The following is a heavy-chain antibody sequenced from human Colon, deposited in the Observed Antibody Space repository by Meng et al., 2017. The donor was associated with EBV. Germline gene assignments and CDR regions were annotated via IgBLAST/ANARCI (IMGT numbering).Heavy chain of an antibody. V-gene: IGHV4-4*02. CDR2: IYNNGQT. D-gene: IGHD2-8*02. Sequence: VLRPGSGAGLVRPSGTLSLTCVVFGTSISTSNWWSWIRQSPGEGLEWIGAIYNNGQTNYNPSLKSRVSMSVDESKNEFSLNLKSVTAADTAVYYCARDGGVTHIPWGQGVLVTASS. CDR3: ARDGGVTHIP. CDR1: GTSISTSNW. J-gene: IGHJ5*02.